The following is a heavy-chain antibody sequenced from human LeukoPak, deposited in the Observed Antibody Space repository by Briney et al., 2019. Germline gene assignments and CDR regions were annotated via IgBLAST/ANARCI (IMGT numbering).Heavy chain of an antibody. CDR2: INHSGST. V-gene: IGHV4-34*01. Sequence: SETLSLTCAVYGGSFSGYYWSWIRQPPGKGLEWIGEINHSGSTNYNPSLKSRGPISVDTSKNQFSLKLSSVTAADTAVYYCARCSILEPKDIAALPYYYYHMDVWGKGTTVTVSS. CDR1: GGSFSGYY. CDR3: ARCSILEPKDIAALPYYYYHMDV. J-gene: IGHJ6*03. D-gene: IGHD6-6*01.